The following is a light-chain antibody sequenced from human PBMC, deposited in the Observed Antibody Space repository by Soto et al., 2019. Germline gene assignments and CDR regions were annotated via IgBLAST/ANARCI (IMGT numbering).Light chain of an antibody. CDR3: QQYGSSGT. CDR2: GAS. CDR1: QSVSNNY. Sequence: EIVLTRCPGTLSLSPGDRATLSCGASQSVSNNYLAWYKQKPCQAPRLLIYGASNRATGIPDRLSGSGSGTDFTLTISRMEPEDSAVYYCQQYGSSGTFGQGTKVDIK. V-gene: IGKV3-20*01. J-gene: IGKJ1*01.